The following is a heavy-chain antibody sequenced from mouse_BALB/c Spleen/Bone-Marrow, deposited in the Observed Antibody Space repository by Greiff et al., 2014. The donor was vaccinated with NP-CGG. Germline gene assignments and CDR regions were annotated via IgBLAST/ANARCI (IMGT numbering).Heavy chain of an antibody. Sequence: QVQLQQSGAELMKPGASVKISCKATGYTFSSYWIEWVKQRPGHGLVWIGEILPGSGSTNYNEKFKGKATFTADTSSNTAYMQLSSLTSEDSAVYYCARELGLRLAYWGQGTLVTVSA. J-gene: IGHJ3*01. CDR3: ARELGLRLAY. D-gene: IGHD3-1*01. CDR1: GYTFSSYW. CDR2: ILPGSGST. V-gene: IGHV1-9*01.